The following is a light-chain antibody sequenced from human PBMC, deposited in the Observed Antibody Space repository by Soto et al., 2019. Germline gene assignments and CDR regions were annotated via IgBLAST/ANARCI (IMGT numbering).Light chain of an antibody. CDR3: LQHKSWPFT. V-gene: IGKV3-15*01. CDR1: QSVSSS. J-gene: IGKJ2*01. Sequence: EIVMTQSPATLSVSPGERVTLSCRASQSVSSSLAWFQQKPGQAPRLLIYAASARATGIAARLSGSGSGTEFTLTISSLQSEDFAVYYCLQHKSWPFTFGQGTKLEIK. CDR2: AAS.